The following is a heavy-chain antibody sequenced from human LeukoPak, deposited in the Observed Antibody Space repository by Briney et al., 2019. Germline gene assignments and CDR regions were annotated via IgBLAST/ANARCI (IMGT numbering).Heavy chain of an antibody. J-gene: IGHJ4*02. CDR1: GYTFTSYG. Sequence: ASVKVSCKASGYTFTSYGISWVRQAPGQGLEWMGWISAYSGDTNYAQKFQGRATMTTDTSTSTAYMELRSLSSDDTAVYYCARAGYSSSWYAQGYWGQGTLVTVSS. D-gene: IGHD6-13*01. CDR3: ARAGYSSSWYAQGY. CDR2: ISAYSGDT. V-gene: IGHV1-18*01.